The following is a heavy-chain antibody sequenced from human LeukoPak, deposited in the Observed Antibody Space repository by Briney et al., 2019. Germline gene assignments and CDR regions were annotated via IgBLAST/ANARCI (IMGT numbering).Heavy chain of an antibody. CDR1: GFTFSSYW. V-gene: IGHV3-7*01. Sequence: GGSLRLSCAASGFTFSSYWMSWVRQAPGKGLEWVANIKQDGSEKYYVDSVKGRFTISRDNAKNSLYLQMNSLRAEDTAVYYCAIARRKRYFDWLLPSGPPFDYWGQGTLVTVSS. J-gene: IGHJ4*02. CDR3: AIARRKRYFDWLLPSGPPFDY. D-gene: IGHD3-9*01. CDR2: IKQDGSEK.